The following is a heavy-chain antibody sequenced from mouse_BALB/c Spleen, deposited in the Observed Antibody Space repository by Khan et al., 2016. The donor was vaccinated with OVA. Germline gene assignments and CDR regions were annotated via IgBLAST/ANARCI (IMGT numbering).Heavy chain of an antibody. D-gene: IGHD1-1*01. CDR3: ATTYFYGYYIDY. Sequence: EVELVESGGGLVQSGGSRKLSCPASGFTFTSYGMHWIRQAPETGLEWVAYISSDSNTIYYAATVKGRFTISLDNPNNTLFLQMTSLRSGDTAMYVCATTYFYGYYIDYWGQGTTLTGSS. CDR2: ISSDSNTI. V-gene: IGHV5-17*02. CDR1: GFTFTSYG. J-gene: IGHJ2*01.